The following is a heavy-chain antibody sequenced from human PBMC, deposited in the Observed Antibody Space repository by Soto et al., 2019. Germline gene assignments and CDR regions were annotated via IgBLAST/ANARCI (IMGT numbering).Heavy chain of an antibody. CDR1: GGSISDGGYY. CDR3: ARGLYDSSGYYFDY. V-gene: IGHV4-61*08. D-gene: IGHD3-22*01. J-gene: IGHJ4*02. CDR2: IFYSGST. Sequence: SLTCTVSGGSISDGGYYWSWIRQHPGKGLEWIGYIFYSGSTNYNPSLKSRVIISVDTSKNQFSLKLSSVTAADTAVYYCARGLYDSSGYYFDYWGQGTLVTVSS.